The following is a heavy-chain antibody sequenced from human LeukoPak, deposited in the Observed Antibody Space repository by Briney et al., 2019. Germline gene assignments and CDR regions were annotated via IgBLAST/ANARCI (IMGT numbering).Heavy chain of an antibody. CDR1: GLTFSRLW. CDR2: INGDGSEN. D-gene: IGHD5-12*01. J-gene: IGHJ4*02. V-gene: IGHV3-7*01. CDR3: ARDGGNSGYDLFDY. Sequence: GGSLRLSCAASGLTFSRLWMTWVRQAPGKGLEWVANINGDGSENFYVDSVRGRFTISRDNAKNSLYLQMNSLRVEDTAVYYCARDGGNSGYDLFDYWGQGTLVTVSS.